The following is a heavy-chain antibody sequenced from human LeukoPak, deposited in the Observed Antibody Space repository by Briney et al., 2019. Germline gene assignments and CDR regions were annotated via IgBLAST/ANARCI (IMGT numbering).Heavy chain of an antibody. Sequence: GGSLRLSCAASGFTFSNAWMSWVRQAPGKGLEWVGRIKSKTDGGTTDYAAPVKGRFTISRDDSKNALYLQMNSLKTEDTAVYYCTTDEWELHFDHWGQGTLVTVSS. V-gene: IGHV3-15*01. CDR1: GFTFSNAW. CDR3: TTDEWELHFDH. J-gene: IGHJ4*02. CDR2: IKSKTDGGTT. D-gene: IGHD1-26*01.